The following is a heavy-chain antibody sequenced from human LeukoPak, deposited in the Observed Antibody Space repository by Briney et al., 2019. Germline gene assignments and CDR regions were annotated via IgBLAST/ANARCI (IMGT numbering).Heavy chain of an antibody. CDR3: ASPLDTAMVN. V-gene: IGHV3-30-3*01. J-gene: IGHJ4*02. CDR1: GFTFSSYA. CDR2: ISYDGSNK. D-gene: IGHD5-18*01. Sequence: GGSLRLSCAASGFTFSSYAMHWVRQAPGKGLEWVAVISYDGSNKYYADSVKGRFTISRDNSKNTLYLQMNSLRAEDTAVNYCASPLDTAMVNWGQGTLVTVSS.